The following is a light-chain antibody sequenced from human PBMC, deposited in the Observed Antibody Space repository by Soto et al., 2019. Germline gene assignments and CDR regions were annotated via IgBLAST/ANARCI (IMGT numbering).Light chain of an antibody. V-gene: IGKV3-11*01. Sequence: EIVLTQSPATLSLSPGERATLSCRASQSVSSSLAWYQQKLGQAPRLLIYDASNMATGIPARFSGSGSGTDFTLSISSLEPEDFAVYYCQQRSNFGGGTKVEIK. CDR2: DAS. CDR3: QQRSN. CDR1: QSVSSS. J-gene: IGKJ4*01.